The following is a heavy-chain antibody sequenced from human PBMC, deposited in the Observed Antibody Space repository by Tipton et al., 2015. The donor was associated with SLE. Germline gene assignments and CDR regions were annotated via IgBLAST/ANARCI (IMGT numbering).Heavy chain of an antibody. J-gene: IGHJ6*02. Sequence: RSLRLSCAASGFTFSSYAMHWVRQAPGKGPEWVAVISYDGDNKYYADSVKGRFTISRDNARNSLYLQMNSLRTEDTALYYCARNLGEHYYDGMDVWGQGTTVTVSS. V-gene: IGHV3-30-3*01. CDR1: GFTFSSYA. D-gene: IGHD3-16*01. CDR3: ARNLGEHYYDGMDV. CDR2: ISYDGDNK.